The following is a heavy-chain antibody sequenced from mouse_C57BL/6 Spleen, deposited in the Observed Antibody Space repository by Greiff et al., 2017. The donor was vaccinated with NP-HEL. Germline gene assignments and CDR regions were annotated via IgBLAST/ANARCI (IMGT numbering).Heavy chain of an antibody. CDR1: GYTFTSYW. CDR2: IYPGSGST. J-gene: IGHJ4*01. D-gene: IGHD2-4*01. CDR3: ALDYDGAMDY. V-gene: IGHV1-55*01. Sequence: QVHVKQPGAELVKPGASVKMSCKASGYTFTSYWITWVKQRPGQGLEWIGDIYPGSGSTNYNEKFKSKATLTVDTSSSTAYMQLSSLTSEDSAVYYCALDYDGAMDYWGQGTSVTVSS.